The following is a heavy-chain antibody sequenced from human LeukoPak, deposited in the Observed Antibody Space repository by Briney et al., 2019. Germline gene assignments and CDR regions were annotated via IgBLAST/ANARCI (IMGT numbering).Heavy chain of an antibody. D-gene: IGHD3-9*01. V-gene: IGHV4-4*07. J-gene: IGHJ5*02. CDR3: ARDRNDILTGYPENWFDP. CDR2: IYTSGST. Sequence: SEALSLTCTVSGGSISSYYWSWIRQPAGKGLEWIGRIYTSGSTNYNPSLKSRVTMSVDTSENQFSLKLSSVTAADTAVYYCARDRNDILTGYPENWFDPWGQGTLVTVSS. CDR1: GGSISSYY.